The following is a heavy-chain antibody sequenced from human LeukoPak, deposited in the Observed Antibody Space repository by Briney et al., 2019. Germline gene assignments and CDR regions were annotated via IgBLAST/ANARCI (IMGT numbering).Heavy chain of an antibody. CDR2: IRQDGGLK. V-gene: IGHV3-7*01. J-gene: IGHJ4*02. Sequence: GSLRLSCAASGFTFSDYYMSWIRQAPGKGLEWVANIRQDGGLKHYVDSVKGRFTISRDNAENSLYLQMNSLRAEDTAVYYCAREIVGAIKSYFDYWGQGTLVTASS. D-gene: IGHD1-26*01. CDR3: AREIVGAIKSYFDY. CDR1: GFTFSDYY.